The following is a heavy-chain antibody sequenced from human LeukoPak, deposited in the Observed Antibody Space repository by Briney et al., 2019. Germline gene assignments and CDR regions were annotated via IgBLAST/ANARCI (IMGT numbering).Heavy chain of an antibody. J-gene: IGHJ4*02. V-gene: IGHV1-69*05. D-gene: IGHD2-15*01. Sequence: SVKVSCKASGGTFSSYEISWVRQAPGQGLEWMGGIIPMFGTAKYAQKFQGRVTITTDKSTSTAYMELRSLRSEDTAVYYCAREARTLGYYNYWGQGTLATVSS. CDR1: GGTFSSYE. CDR3: AREARTLGYYNY. CDR2: IIPMFGTA.